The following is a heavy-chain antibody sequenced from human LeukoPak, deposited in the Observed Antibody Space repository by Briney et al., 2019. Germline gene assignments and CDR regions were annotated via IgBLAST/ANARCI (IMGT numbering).Heavy chain of an antibody. V-gene: IGHV1-69*13. D-gene: IGHD4-17*01. CDR3: ARHDYGDYVMKFDY. Sequence: ASVKVSCKASGYTFTSYYMHWVRQAPGQGLEWMGGIIPIFGTANYAQKFQGRVTITADESTSTAYMELSSLRSEDTAVYYCARHDYGDYVMKFDYWGQGTLVTVSS. CDR2: IIPIFGTA. J-gene: IGHJ4*02. CDR1: GYTFTSYY.